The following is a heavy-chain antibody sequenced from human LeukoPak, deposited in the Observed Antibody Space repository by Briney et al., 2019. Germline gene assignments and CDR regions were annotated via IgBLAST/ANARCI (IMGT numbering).Heavy chain of an antibody. Sequence: SGPTLVNPTQTLTLTCTFSGFSLSTSGVGVGWIRQPPGKALEWLALIYWDDDKRYSPSLKSRLTITKDTSKNQVVLTMTNMDPVDTATYYCAHSKSWWLRAAATFDYWGQGTLFTVSS. CDR2: IYWDDDK. CDR3: AHSKSWWLRAAATFDY. D-gene: IGHD5-12*01. V-gene: IGHV2-5*02. J-gene: IGHJ4*02. CDR1: GFSLSTSGVG.